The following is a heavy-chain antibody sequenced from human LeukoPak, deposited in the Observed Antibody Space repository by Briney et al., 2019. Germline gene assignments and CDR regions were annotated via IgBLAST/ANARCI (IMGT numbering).Heavy chain of an antibody. J-gene: IGHJ4*02. Sequence: WGSLTLSCAASGFTFSIYSMNWVRQAPGKGLEWVSHISSGSSTIYYADSVRGLFTISRDTTKNSLYLQMNSLRDDDTAVYYSARDERSGSLYIYYWGQGDLGTVSS. CDR1: GFTFSIYS. D-gene: IGHD1-26*01. CDR2: ISSGSSTI. V-gene: IGHV3-48*02. CDR3: ARDERSGSLYIYY.